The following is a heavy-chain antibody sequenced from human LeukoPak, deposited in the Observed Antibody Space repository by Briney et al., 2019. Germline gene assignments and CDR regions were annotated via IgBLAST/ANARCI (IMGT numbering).Heavy chain of an antibody. D-gene: IGHD4-17*01. J-gene: IGHJ4*02. CDR3: AKSYGDYLGYFDS. CDR2: ISDDGGTT. CDR1: GITFSNYA. V-gene: IGHV3-23*01. Sequence: QPGGSLRLSCAASGITFSNYAMSWVRQAPGKGLEWVSGISDDGGTTNYADAVKGRFTISRDKSKNTLFLQMNSLRAEDTAVYYCAKSYGDYLGYFDSWGQGTLVTVSS.